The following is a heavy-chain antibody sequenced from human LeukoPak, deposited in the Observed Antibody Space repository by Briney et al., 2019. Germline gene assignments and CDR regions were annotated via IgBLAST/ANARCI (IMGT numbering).Heavy chain of an antibody. D-gene: IGHD3-22*01. CDR3: ARWRPYFYDSSGYVDY. Sequence: PSQTLSLTCTVSGDSMTLYYWSWIRQSPGKGLEWIGNMLYSGSPDYNPSLKSRVTISIDTSKNQFSLRLTSVTAADTAVYYCARWRPYFYDSSGYVDYWGQGTLVTVSS. J-gene: IGHJ4*02. CDR1: GDSMTLYY. CDR2: MLYSGSP. V-gene: IGHV4-59*01.